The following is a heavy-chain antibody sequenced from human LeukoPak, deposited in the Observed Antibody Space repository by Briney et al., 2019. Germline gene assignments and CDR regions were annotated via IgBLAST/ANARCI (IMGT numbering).Heavy chain of an antibody. J-gene: IGHJ4*02. D-gene: IGHD6-13*01. CDR2: INPNSGGT. Sequence: ALVKVSCKASGYTFTGYYMHWVRQAPGQGLEWMGWINPNSGGTNYAQKFQGRVTMTRDTSISTAYMELSRLSSDDTAVYYCARDSSSSWYYFDYWGQGTLVTVSS. V-gene: IGHV1-2*02. CDR1: GYTFTGYY. CDR3: ARDSSSSWYYFDY.